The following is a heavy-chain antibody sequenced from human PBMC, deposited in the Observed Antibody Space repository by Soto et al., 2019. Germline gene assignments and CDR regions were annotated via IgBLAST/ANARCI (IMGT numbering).Heavy chain of an antibody. D-gene: IGHD6-19*01. CDR2: IYYSGST. V-gene: IGHV4-59*13. CDR1: GGSISNYY. J-gene: IGHJ4*02. CDR3: ASHSGVPGHFDY. Sequence: QVQLQESGPGLVRPSETLSLTCTVSGGSISNYYWSWIRQPPGKGLEWIGYIYYSGSTYYNPSLKSRVTLSVDTSKKQFSLNVISVTAADPAVYYCASHSGVPGHFDYGGQGTRVTVSS.